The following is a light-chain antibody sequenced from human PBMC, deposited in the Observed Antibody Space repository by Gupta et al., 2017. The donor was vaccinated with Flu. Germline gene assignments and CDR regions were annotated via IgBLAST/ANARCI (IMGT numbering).Light chain of an antibody. CDR2: DNN. V-gene: IGLV1-51*01. CDR1: FSNTGNNY. J-gene: IGLJ3*02. Sequence: QSVLTQPPSVSAAPGQKVTISCSGSFSNTGNNYVSWYQQLPGTAPKLLIYDNNKRPSGIPDRFSGSKSGTSATLGITGLQTGDEADYYCGTWDSSLSAVVFGGGTKLTVL. CDR3: GTWDSSLSAVV.